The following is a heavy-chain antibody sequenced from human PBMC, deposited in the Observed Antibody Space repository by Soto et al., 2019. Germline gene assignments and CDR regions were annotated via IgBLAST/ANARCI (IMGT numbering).Heavy chain of an antibody. V-gene: IGHV4-30-4*01. J-gene: IGHJ4*02. CDR3: VGTGTTDDY. CDR1: GASVRSGDYY. CDR2: IYNSGGS. D-gene: IGHD4-17*01. Sequence: PSETLSLTCSVSGASVRSGDYYWSSIRQAPGKGLEWIGYIYNSGGSYYNPSLKGRLTISIDTSKNQFSLKLNSVTAADTAIYYCVGTGTTDDYWGRRTLVTVSS.